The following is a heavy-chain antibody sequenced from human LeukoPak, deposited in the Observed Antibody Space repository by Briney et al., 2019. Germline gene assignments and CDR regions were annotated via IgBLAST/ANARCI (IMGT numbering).Heavy chain of an antibody. CDR3: ALSPAADTGIDAFDI. Sequence: SETLSLTCTVSGGSISSYYWSWIRQPPGKGLEWIGYIYYSGSTNYNPSLKSRVTISVDTSKNQFSLKLSSVTAADTAVYYYALSPAADTGIDAFDIWGQGTMVTVSS. V-gene: IGHV4-59*01. CDR2: IYYSGST. CDR1: GGSISSYY. D-gene: IGHD2-2*01. J-gene: IGHJ3*02.